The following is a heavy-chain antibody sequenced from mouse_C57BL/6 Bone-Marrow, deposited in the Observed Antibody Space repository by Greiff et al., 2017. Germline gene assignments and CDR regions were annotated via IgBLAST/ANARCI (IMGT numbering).Heavy chain of an antibody. D-gene: IGHD2-3*01. CDR1: GYTFTSYW. V-gene: IGHV1-50*01. J-gene: IGHJ2*01. Sequence: QVQLQQPGAELVKPGASVKLSCKASGYTFTSYWMQWVKQRPGQGLEWIGEIDPSDSYTNYNQKFKGKATLTVATSSSTAYMQLSSLTSEASAVYYCARWGMAPFDYWGQGTTLTVSS. CDR3: ARWGMAPFDY. CDR2: IDPSDSYT.